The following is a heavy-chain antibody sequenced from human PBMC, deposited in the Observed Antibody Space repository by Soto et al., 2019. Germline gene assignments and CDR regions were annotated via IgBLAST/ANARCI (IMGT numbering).Heavy chain of an antibody. CDR2: ISSSGGTT. CDR3: AREPVGTYYFDY. J-gene: IGHJ4*02. D-gene: IGHD1-1*01. CDR1: GFTFSTYV. Sequence: PGGSLRLSCAASGFTFSTYVMSWVRQAPGKGLEWVSAISSSGGTTYYADSVKGRFTVSRDNSKNTLYLQMNSLRAEDTAAYYCAREPVGTYYFDYWGQGTLVTVSS. V-gene: IGHV3-23*01.